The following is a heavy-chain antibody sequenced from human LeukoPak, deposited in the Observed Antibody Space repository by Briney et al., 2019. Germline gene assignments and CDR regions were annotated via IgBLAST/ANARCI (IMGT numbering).Heavy chain of an antibody. CDR2: INPNSGGT. D-gene: IGHD3-9*01. CDR3: ARGNYDILTGYVDY. J-gene: IGHJ4*02. Sequence: ASVKVSCKASGYTFTGYYMHWVRQAPGQGLEWMGWINPNSGGTNYAQKFQGSVTMTRDTSISTAYMELSRLISDDSAVSYCARGNYDILTGYVDYWGQGTLVTVSS. V-gene: IGHV1-2*02. CDR1: GYTFTGYY.